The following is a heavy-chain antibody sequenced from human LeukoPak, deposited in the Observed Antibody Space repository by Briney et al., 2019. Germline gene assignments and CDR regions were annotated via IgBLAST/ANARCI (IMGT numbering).Heavy chain of an antibody. CDR1: GGSISSGDFY. Sequence: PSETLSLTCTVSGGSISSGDFYWSWVRQHPEKGLGWIGYIYYSGTAYYNPSLKSRVTMSVDMSKNQFSLKLDSVTAADTAVYYCARFSNAHGVKFDYWGQGTLVTVSS. D-gene: IGHD2-8*01. CDR3: ARFSNAHGVKFDY. V-gene: IGHV4-31*03. J-gene: IGHJ4*02. CDR2: IYYSGTA.